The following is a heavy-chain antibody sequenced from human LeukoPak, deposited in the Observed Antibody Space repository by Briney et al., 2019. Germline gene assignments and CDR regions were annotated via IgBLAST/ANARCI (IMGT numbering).Heavy chain of an antibody. CDR1: GFTFSSYS. CDR3: ASFPAAISGGY. D-gene: IGHD2-2*01. J-gene: IGHJ4*01. V-gene: IGHV3-21*01. CDR2: ISSSSSYI. Sequence: GGSLRLSCQASGFTFSSYSINWFPQAPGKGLKWVSSISSSSSYIYYPRSVKGRFTISRHNAKNSLYLPMNSLRAEDTAVYYCASFPAAISGGYWGQGTLVTVSS.